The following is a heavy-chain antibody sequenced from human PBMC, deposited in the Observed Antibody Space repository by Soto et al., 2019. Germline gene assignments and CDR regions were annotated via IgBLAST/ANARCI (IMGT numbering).Heavy chain of an antibody. D-gene: IGHD6-19*01. J-gene: IGHJ4*02. CDR3: AKDSWGGTVSGWSHDS. CDR1: GITFRSRA. CDR2: ITDHGGDA. V-gene: IGHV3-23*01. Sequence: GGSLRLSCVASGITFRSRAMSWGRQAPGGGLEGGSSITDHGGDAKYADSVRGRFTISRDHSKNTLSLQMNSLRGDDTAVYYCAKDSWGGTVSGWSHDSWGQGTLVTVSS.